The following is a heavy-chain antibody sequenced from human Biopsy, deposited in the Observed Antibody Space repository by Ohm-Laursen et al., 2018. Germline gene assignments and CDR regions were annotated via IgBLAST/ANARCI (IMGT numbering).Heavy chain of an antibody. D-gene: IGHD3-22*01. CDR3: GRREVVITHDAFDT. J-gene: IGHJ3*02. CDR1: GGSIGGSGDY. CDR2: VYYSGST. V-gene: IGHV4-61*05. Sequence: GTLSLTCTVSGGSIGGSGDYWTWLRQPPGKGLEWIGDVYYSGSTNRNPSLKSRVTILVDTSKNQFSLKLNSVTVADTAVYYCGRREVVITHDAFDTWGQGTMVTVSS.